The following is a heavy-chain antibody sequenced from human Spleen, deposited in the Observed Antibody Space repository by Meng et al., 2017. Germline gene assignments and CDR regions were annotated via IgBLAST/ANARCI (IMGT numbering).Heavy chain of an antibody. CDR3: ARDSIAVAGTSRSWYY. Sequence: GGSLRLSCAASGFTFSSYAMHWVRQAPGKGLEWVAVISYDGSNKYYADSVKGRFTISRDNSKNTLYLQMNSLRAEDTAVYYCARDSIAVAGTSRSWYYWGQGTLVTVSS. CDR1: GFTFSSYA. J-gene: IGHJ4*02. V-gene: IGHV3-30*04. CDR2: ISYDGSNK. D-gene: IGHD6-19*01.